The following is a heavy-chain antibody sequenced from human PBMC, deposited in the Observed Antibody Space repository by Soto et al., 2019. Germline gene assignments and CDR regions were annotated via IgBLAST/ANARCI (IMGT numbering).Heavy chain of an antibody. Sequence: QVQLVESGGGVVQPGRSLRLSCAASGFTFSSYGMHWVRQAPGKGLEWVAVIWYDGSEKYYADSVKGRFTISRDNSKNTLYLQMNSLRAEDTAVYYCARQSLGNTRLRGFDYWGQGALVTVSS. CDR2: IWYDGSEK. CDR3: ARQSLGNTRLRGFDY. V-gene: IGHV3-33*01. D-gene: IGHD1-1*01. J-gene: IGHJ4*02. CDR1: GFTFSSYG.